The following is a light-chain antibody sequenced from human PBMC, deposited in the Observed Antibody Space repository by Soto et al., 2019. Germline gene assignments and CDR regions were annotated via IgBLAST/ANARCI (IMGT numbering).Light chain of an antibody. CDR2: GAS. CDR3: QQYGSSPYT. Sequence: EIVLTQSPGTLSLSPGERATLSCRASQSVSSSYLAWYQQKPGQAPRLLIYGASSRATGIPDRFSGSGSGTDFTHTISRLEPDDFAVYYCQQYGSSPYTFGPWTKLEIK. CDR1: QSVSSSY. V-gene: IGKV3-20*01. J-gene: IGKJ2*01.